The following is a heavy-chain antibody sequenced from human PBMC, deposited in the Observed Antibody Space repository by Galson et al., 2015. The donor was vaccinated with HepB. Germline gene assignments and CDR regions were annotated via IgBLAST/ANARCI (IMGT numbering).Heavy chain of an antibody. V-gene: IGHV3-23*01. CDR2: ISSSGAST. J-gene: IGHJ4*02. CDR1: GFTFSTHA. CDR3: ARTFWTGVDGY. Sequence: SLRLSCAASGFTFSTHAMSWVRQGPGQGLEWVSAISSSGASTYFADSVKGRFTISRDNAKNSLYLQMNSLRDEDTAVYYCARTFWTGVDGYWGQGTLVTVSS. D-gene: IGHD3/OR15-3a*01.